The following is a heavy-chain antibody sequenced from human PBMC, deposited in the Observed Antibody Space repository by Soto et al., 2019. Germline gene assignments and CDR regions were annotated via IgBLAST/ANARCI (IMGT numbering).Heavy chain of an antibody. CDR2: ISSSSSYI. Sequence: GGSLRLSCAASGFTFSSYSMNWVRQAPGKGLEWVSSISSSSSYIYYADSVKGRFTISRDNAKNSLYLQMNSLRAEDTAVYYCARDKVGYSSGWGYYFDYWGQGTLVTVSS. CDR3: ARDKVGYSSGWGYYFDY. CDR1: GFTFSSYS. J-gene: IGHJ4*02. D-gene: IGHD6-19*01. V-gene: IGHV3-21*01.